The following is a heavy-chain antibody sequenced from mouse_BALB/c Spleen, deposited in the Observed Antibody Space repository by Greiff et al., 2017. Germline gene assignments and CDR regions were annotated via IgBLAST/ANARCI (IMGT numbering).Heavy chain of an antibody. V-gene: IGHV2-2*02. CDR2: IWSGGST. CDR3: ARTTYAMDY. Sequence: QVQLQQPGPGLVQPSQSLSITCTVSGFSLTSYGVHWVRQSPGKGLEWLGVIWSGGSTDYNAAFISRLSISKDNSKSQVFFKMNSLQANDTAIYYCARTTYAMDYWGQGTSVTVSS. CDR1: GFSLTSYG. J-gene: IGHJ4*01.